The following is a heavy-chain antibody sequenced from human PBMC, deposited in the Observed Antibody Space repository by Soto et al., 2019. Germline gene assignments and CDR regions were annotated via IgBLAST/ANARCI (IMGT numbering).Heavy chain of an antibody. CDR1: GNTFSSYI. CDR3: ARALGREYFQT. Sequence: SLKVSYRASGNTFSSYIFSWVRKAPGQGLEWMGRIIPILGIANYVQKFQGRVTITADKFTSTAFMELSSLRSEDTAVYYCARALGREYFQTCG. J-gene: IGHJ1*01. V-gene: IGHV1-69*02. CDR2: IIPILGIA.